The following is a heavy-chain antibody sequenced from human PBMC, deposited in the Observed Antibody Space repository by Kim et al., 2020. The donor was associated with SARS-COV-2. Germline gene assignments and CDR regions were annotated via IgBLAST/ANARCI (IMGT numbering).Heavy chain of an antibody. CDR2: IYHSGST. CDR1: GGSISSSNW. V-gene: IGHV4-4*02. D-gene: IGHD6-13*01. CDR3: ARGGIAAAEQYFDL. Sequence: SETLSLTCAVSGGSISSSNWWSWVRQPPGKGLEWIGEIYHSGSTNYNPSLKSRVTISVDKSKNQFSLKLSSVTAADTAVYYCARGGIAAAEQYFDLWGRGTLVTVSS. J-gene: IGHJ2*01.